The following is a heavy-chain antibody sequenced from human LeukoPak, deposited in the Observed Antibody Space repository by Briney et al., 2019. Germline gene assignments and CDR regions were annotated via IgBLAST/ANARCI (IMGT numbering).Heavy chain of an antibody. J-gene: IGHJ6*02. V-gene: IGHV3-30*18. CDR1: GFSFSAYG. CDR2: ISYDGSYK. CDR3: AKALEYYYYFGMDV. D-gene: IGHD3-3*01. Sequence: GGSLRLSCAASGFSFSAYGMHWVRQAPGKGLEGVALISYDGSYKNYADSVKGRFTISRDNSKNTLYLQMNSLRLDDTAVYYCAKALEYYYYFGMDVWGQGTTVIVSS.